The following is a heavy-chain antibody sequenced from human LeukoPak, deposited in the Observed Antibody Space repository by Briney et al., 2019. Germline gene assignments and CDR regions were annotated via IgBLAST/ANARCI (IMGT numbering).Heavy chain of an antibody. V-gene: IGHV4-31*03. CDR1: GVSISSGGYF. Sequence: PSQTLSLTCTVSGVSISSGGYFWSWIRQHPGKGLEWIGYIYYSGSTYYNPSLKSRLTISVDTSKNQFSLKLSSVTAADTAVYYCARDVVANGMDVWGQGTTVTVSS. CDR2: IYYSGST. D-gene: IGHD2-15*01. J-gene: IGHJ6*02. CDR3: ARDVVANGMDV.